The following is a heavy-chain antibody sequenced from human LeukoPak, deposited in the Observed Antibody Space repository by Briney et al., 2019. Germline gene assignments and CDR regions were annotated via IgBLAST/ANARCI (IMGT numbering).Heavy chain of an antibody. D-gene: IGHD6-19*01. J-gene: IGHJ6*03. V-gene: IGHV3-48*01. CDR2: ISSSSSTI. CDR3: ARGTDSSGWYIAYYYYMDV. Sequence: PGGSLRLSCAASGFTFSSYSMNWVRQAPGKGLEWVSYISSSSSTIYYADSVKGRFTISRDNAKNSLYLQMNSLRAEDTAVYYCARGTDSSGWYIAYYYYMDVWGKGTTVTVSS. CDR1: GFTFSSYS.